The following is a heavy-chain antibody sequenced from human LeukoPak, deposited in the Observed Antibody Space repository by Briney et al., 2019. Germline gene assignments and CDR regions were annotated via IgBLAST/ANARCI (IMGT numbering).Heavy chain of an antibody. D-gene: IGHD3-3*01. CDR2: INPNSGGT. CDR3: ARDASGYYTLFDY. Sequence: ASVKVSCKASGYTFTGYYMHWVRQAPGQGLEWMGWINPNSGGTNYAQKFQGRVTMTRDTSISTAYMELSRLRSDDTAVYYRARDASGYYTLFDYWGQGTLVTVSS. V-gene: IGHV1-2*02. CDR1: GYTFTGYY. J-gene: IGHJ4*02.